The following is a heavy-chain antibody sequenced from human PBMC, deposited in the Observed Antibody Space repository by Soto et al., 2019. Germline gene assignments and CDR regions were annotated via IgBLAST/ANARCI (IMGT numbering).Heavy chain of an antibody. CDR2: IWYDGSNK. CDR1: GFTFSSYG. D-gene: IGHD2-8*01. J-gene: IGHJ4*02. Sequence: ESVGGVVQPGRSLRPSCAASGFTFSSYGMPWVRQAPGKGLEWVAVIWYDGSNKYYADSVKGRFTISRDNSKNTLYLQMNSLRAEDTAVYYCARDSGRGYYTAWGQGTLVTVSS. V-gene: IGHV3-33*01. CDR3: ARDSGRGYYTA.